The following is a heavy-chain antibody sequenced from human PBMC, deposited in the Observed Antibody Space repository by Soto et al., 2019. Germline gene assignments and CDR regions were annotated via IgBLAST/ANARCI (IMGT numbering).Heavy chain of an antibody. CDR2: IKQDGSEK. J-gene: IGHJ4*02. CDR1: GFTFSSYW. Sequence: GGSLRLSCAASGFTFSSYWMSWVRQAPGKGLEWVANIKQDGSEKYYVDSVKGRFTISRDNAKNSLYLQMNSLRAEDTAVYYCARDGVLDYDSSGYTDYWGQGTLVTVSS. D-gene: IGHD3-22*01. V-gene: IGHV3-7*05. CDR3: ARDGVLDYDSSGYTDY.